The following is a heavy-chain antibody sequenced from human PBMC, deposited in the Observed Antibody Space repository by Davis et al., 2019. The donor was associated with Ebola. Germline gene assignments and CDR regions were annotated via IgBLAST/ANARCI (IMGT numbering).Heavy chain of an antibody. CDR2: INPNSGDT. J-gene: IGHJ5*02. D-gene: IGHD3-3*01. CDR3: AREGDRFLEWLLPGWFDP. Sequence: ASVKVSCKASGYTFTAYFLHWVRQAPGQGLEWMGWINPNSGDTNYAQKFQGRVTMTRDTSISTVYMELSRLRSDDTAVYYCAREGDRFLEWLLPGWFDPWGQGTLVTVSS. CDR1: GYTFTAYF. V-gene: IGHV1-2*02.